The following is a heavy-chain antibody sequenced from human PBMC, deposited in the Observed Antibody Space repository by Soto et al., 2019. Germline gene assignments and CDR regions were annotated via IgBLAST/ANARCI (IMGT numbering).Heavy chain of an antibody. Sequence: SETLSLTCTVSGGSISSSNYYWAWIRQPPGKGLEWIGNISYSGSTYYTPSLKSRVSISVDTSKNQLSLSLSSVTAADTAVYYCARQEKAINPFTWSDPWGRGTLVTVSS. CDR2: ISYSGST. D-gene: IGHD5-18*01. J-gene: IGHJ5*02. CDR1: GGSISSSNYY. V-gene: IGHV4-39*01. CDR3: ARQEKAINPFTWSDP.